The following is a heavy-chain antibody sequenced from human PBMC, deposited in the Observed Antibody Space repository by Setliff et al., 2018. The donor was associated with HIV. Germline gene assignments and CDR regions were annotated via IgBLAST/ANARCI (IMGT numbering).Heavy chain of an antibody. CDR3: AKDVGFYDIMTGSGGLDP. Sequence: GGSLRLSCAASGFNLDDYVMHWVRQFPGKGLEWVSGISWNSGSVGHADSVKGRFTISRDNAENSLYLHMKSLRAEDTAWYYCAKDVGFYDIMTGSGGLDPWGQGTLVTVSS. V-gene: IGHV3-9*01. CDR1: GFNLDDYV. J-gene: IGHJ5*02. CDR2: ISWNSGSV. D-gene: IGHD3-9*01.